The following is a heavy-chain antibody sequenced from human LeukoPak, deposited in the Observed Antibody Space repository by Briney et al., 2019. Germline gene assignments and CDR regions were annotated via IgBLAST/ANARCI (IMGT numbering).Heavy chain of an antibody. CDR2: ISYDGSNK. J-gene: IGHJ4*02. D-gene: IGHD3-10*01. CDR1: GFTFSKYG. Sequence: GGSLRPSCAASGFTFSKYGMHWVRQAPRKGLEWVAVISYDGSNKFYADSVKGRITISRDNSKNTLYVQMNSLRAEDTAVYNCAKDRGFPFASGSTELDYWGQGTLVTVSS. CDR3: AKDRGFPFASGSTELDY. V-gene: IGHV3-30*18.